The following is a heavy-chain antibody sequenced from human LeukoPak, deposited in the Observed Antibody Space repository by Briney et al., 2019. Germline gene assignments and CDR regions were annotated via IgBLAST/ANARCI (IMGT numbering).Heavy chain of an antibody. J-gene: IGHJ6*04. V-gene: IGHV3-7*01. Sequence: PGGSLRLSCAASGFTFSSYEMNWVRQAPGKGLEWVANIKQDGSEKYYVDSVKGRFTISRDNAKNSLYLQMNSLRAEDTAVYYCARMWVAGQDVWGKGTTVTISS. CDR3: ARMWVAGQDV. CDR1: GFTFSSYE. CDR2: IKQDGSEK. D-gene: IGHD1-26*01.